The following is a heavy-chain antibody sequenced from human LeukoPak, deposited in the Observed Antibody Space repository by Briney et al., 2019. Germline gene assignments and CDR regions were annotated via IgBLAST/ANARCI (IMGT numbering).Heavy chain of an antibody. CDR3: ARSRVYDYGDYPSLGGDYAGDY. CDR2: ISGSGGST. D-gene: IGHD4-17*01. J-gene: IGHJ4*02. V-gene: IGHV3-23*01. CDR1: GFTFSNYA. Sequence: SGGSLRLSCAASGFTFSNYAMNWVRQAPGKGLEWVSAISGSGGSTYYADSVKGRFTISRDNSKNTLYLQMNSLRAEDTAVYYCARSRVYDYGDYPSLGGDYAGDYWGQGTLVTVSS.